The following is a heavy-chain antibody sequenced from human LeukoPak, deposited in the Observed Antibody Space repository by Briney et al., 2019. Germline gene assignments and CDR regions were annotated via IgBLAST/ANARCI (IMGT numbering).Heavy chain of an antibody. Sequence: GGSLRLSCAASGFTFSSYAMSWVRQAPGKGLEWVSAISGSGGSTYYADSVKGRFTISRDNSKNTLYLQMNSLRAEDTAVYYCAKEGGQFVVVVAATHFDYWGQGTLVTVSS. D-gene: IGHD2-15*01. CDR3: AKEGGQFVVVVAATHFDY. CDR2: ISGSGGST. J-gene: IGHJ4*02. CDR1: GFTFSSYA. V-gene: IGHV3-23*01.